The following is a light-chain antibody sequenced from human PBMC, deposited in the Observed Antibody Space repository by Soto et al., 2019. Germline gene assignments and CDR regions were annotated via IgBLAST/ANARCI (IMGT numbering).Light chain of an antibody. Sequence: DIQMTQSPSSLSASVGDRVTITCRASQTISSYLNWYQQKPRKAPTLLIYAASSLQSGVPSRFSGSGSGTDFTLTISSLQPEDFATYYCQQSHGIPYTFGQGTKLEIK. CDR2: AAS. CDR3: QQSHGIPYT. V-gene: IGKV1-39*01. CDR1: QTISSY. J-gene: IGKJ2*01.